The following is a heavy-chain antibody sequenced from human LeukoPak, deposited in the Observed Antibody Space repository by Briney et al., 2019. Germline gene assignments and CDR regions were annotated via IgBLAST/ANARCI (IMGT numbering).Heavy chain of an antibody. CDR2: TIGSPDAL. Sequence: GWGLRLSCAASVFSFVVYAMSWVRPAPGKGPEWVATIGSPDALSYTDFVKGRFTISRDNSNNALSLPMNSLRAEDTALDYYAKDWPSHNGVYDCFDFWGQGTQVTVSS. V-gene: IGHV3-23*01. J-gene: IGHJ4*02. D-gene: IGHD3-16*01. CDR1: VFSFVVYA. CDR3: AKDWPSHNGVYDCFDF.